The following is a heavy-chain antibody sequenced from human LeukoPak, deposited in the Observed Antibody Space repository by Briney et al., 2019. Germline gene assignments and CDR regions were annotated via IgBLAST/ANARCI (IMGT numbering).Heavy chain of an antibody. CDR2: ISSSGSTM. V-gene: IGHV3-48*03. CDR1: GFTFSSYE. D-gene: IGHD3-3*01. Sequence: GGSLRLSCAASGFTFSSYEIHWVRQAPGKGLEWVSYISSSGSTMYYADSVKGRFTISRDNAKNSLYLQMNSLRAEDTAVYYCARESPPDGFLEWFRPPVGAFDIWGQGTMVTVSS. CDR3: ARESPPDGFLEWFRPPVGAFDI. J-gene: IGHJ3*02.